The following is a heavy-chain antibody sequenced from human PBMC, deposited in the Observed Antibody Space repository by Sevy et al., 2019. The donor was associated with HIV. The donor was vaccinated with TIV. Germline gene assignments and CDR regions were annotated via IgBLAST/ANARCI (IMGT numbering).Heavy chain of an antibody. CDR3: ARGRGLMTTVTSVYYGTDV. D-gene: IGHD4-17*01. V-gene: IGHV3-11*01. CDR2: ISTSGSTI. J-gene: IGHJ6*02. Sequence: GGSLRLSCAASGFTFSDYYMSWIRQAPGKGLEWVSYISTSGSTIYYSDSVKGRFTISRDNAKNSLYLQMNSLRAEDTAVYYYARGRGLMTTVTSVYYGTDVWGQGTTVTVSS. CDR1: GFTFSDYY.